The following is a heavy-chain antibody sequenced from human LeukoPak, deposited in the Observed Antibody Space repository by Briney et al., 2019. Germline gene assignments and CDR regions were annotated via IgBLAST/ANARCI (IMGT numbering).Heavy chain of an antibody. D-gene: IGHD3-10*01. CDR3: ARGTHVLLWFGELSIHPGVFDY. J-gene: IGHJ4*02. V-gene: IGHV4-59*01. Sequence: KASETLSLTCTVSGGSISSYYWSWIRQPPGKGLEWIGYIYYSGSTNYNPSLKSRVTISVDTSKNQFSLKLSSVTAADTAVYYSARGTHVLLWFGELSIHPGVFDYWGQGTLVTVSS. CDR1: GGSISSYY. CDR2: IYYSGST.